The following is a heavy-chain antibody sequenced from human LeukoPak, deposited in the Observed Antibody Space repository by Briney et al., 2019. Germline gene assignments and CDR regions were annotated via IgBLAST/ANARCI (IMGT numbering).Heavy chain of an antibody. CDR1: GFTFSVFA. CDR3: AKEPHYDFWSGFSYYFVS. D-gene: IGHD3-3*01. V-gene: IGHV3-23*01. Sequence: GGSLRLSCAASGFTFSVFAVSWVRQAPGKGLAWVSSISASGTNTYYADSVRGRFTISRDNTNNILYPQMDSLSAEDTAVYYCAKEPHYDFWSGFSYYFVSWGQGTLVTVSS. J-gene: IGHJ4*02. CDR2: ISASGTNT.